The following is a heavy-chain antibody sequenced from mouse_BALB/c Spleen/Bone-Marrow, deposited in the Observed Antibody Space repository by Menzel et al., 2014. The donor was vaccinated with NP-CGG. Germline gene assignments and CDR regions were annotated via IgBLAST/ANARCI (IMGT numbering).Heavy chain of an antibody. V-gene: IGHV14-3*02. J-gene: IGHJ1*01. CDR3: ARGYGSSYGTGYFDV. D-gene: IGHD1-1*01. CDR2: IDPGNGNT. Sequence: DVKLVESGAELVKPGASVKLSCTASGFNIKDTYMHWVKQRPEQGLEWIGGIDPGNGNTKYDPKFQGKATITADTSSNTAYLQLSSLTSEDTAVYYCARGYGSSYGTGYFDVWGAGTTVTVSS. CDR1: GFNIKDTY.